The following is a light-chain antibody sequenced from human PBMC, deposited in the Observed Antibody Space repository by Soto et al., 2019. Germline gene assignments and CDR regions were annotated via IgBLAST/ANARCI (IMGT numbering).Light chain of an antibody. V-gene: IGLV3-21*02. Sequence: SSELTQPPSLSVAPGQTARIICGGNNIGSQSVHWYQQRPGQAPVLVVSDDSDRPSGIPERFSGSNSGNTATLTISRVEAGDEADYYCQVWDSSSDNYVFGTGTKVTVL. CDR3: QVWDSSSDNYV. J-gene: IGLJ1*01. CDR1: NIGSQS. CDR2: DDS.